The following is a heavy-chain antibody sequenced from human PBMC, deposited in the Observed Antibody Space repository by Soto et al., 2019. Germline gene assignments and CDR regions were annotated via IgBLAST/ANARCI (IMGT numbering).Heavy chain of an antibody. D-gene: IGHD2-15*01. V-gene: IGHV4-34*01. J-gene: IGHJ6*03. CDR3: ARGKGPRYCSGGSCYPFYYYYYYMDV. CDR1: GGSFSGYY. CDR2: INHSGST. Sequence: QVQLQQWGAGLLNPSETLSLTCAVYGGSFSGYYWSWIRQPPGKGLEWIGEINHSGSTNYNPSLKSRVTISVDTSKNQFSLKLSSVTAADTAVYYCARGKGPRYCSGGSCYPFYYYYYYMDVWGKGTTVTVSS.